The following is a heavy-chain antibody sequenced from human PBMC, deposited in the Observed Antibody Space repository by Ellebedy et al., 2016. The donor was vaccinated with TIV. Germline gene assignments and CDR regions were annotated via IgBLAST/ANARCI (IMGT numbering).Heavy chain of an antibody. V-gene: IGHV3-23*01. CDR1: GFTFSSYA. CDR3: AKVPGVALGDLSLGFDY. D-gene: IGHD3-16*02. CDR2: IGGSGGST. Sequence: PGGSLRLSCAASGFTFSSYAMSWVRQAPGKGLEWVSGIGGSGGSTHYADSVKGRFTISRDSPKNTLYLEMNSLRAEDTAVYYCAKVPGVALGDLSLGFDYWGQGTLVTVSS. J-gene: IGHJ4*02.